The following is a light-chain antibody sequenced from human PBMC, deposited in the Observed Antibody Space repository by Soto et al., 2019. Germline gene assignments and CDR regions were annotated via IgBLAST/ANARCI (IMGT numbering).Light chain of an antibody. J-gene: IGKJ5*01. CDR2: DAS. V-gene: IGKV3-11*01. Sequence: EIVLTQSPATLALSPGERGTLSCRASQSVDIYLAWYQQKPGQAPRLLIYDASNRATGIPARFSGSGSGTDFTLTISSLEPEDFAVYYCQQRRSWPITFGQGTRLEIK. CDR3: QQRRSWPIT. CDR1: QSVDIY.